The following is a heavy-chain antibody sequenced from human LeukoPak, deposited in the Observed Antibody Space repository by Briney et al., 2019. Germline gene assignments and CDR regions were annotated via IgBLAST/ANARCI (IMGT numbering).Heavy chain of an antibody. CDR1: GFTFSSYA. CDR3: ATRIAAAGGLDY. D-gene: IGHD6-13*01. J-gene: IGHJ4*02. V-gene: IGHV3-23*01. CDR2: ISGSGGST. Sequence: PGGSLRLSCAASGFTFSSYAMSWVRQAPGKGLEWVSAISGSGGSTYYADSVKGRFTISRDNSKNTLYLQMNSLRAEDTAVYYCATRIAAAGGLDYWGQGTLVTVSS.